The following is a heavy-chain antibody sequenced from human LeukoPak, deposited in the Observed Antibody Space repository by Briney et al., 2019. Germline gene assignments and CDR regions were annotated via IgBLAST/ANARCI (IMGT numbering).Heavy chain of an antibody. CDR3: ARLDGYNYPFDY. V-gene: IGHV1-69*05. Sequence: SVKVSCKASGGTFSSYAISWVRPAPGQGLEWMGGIIPIFGTANYAQKFQGRVTITTDESTSTAYMELSSLRSEDTAVYYCARLDGYNYPFDYWGQGTLVTVSS. CDR2: IIPIFGTA. CDR1: GGTFSSYA. D-gene: IGHD5-24*01. J-gene: IGHJ4*02.